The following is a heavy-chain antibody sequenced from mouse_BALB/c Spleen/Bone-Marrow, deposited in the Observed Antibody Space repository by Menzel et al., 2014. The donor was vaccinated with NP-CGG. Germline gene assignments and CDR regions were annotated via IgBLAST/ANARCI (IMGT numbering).Heavy chain of an antibody. D-gene: IGHD3-3*01. CDR1: GFTFSSYT. V-gene: IGHV5-12-2*01. CDR2: ISNGGGST. Sequence: EVKVVESGGGLVQPGGSLKLSCAASGFTFSSYTMSWVRQTPEKRLEWVAYISNGGGSTYCPDTVKGRFTISRDNAKNTLYLQMSSLKSEDTAMYYCARRAGAYWGQGTLVTVSA. CDR3: ARRAGAY. J-gene: IGHJ3*01.